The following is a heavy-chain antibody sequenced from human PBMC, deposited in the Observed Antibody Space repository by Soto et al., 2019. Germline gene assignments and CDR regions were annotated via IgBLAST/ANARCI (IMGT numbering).Heavy chain of an antibody. J-gene: IGHJ6*02. CDR3: AKDQSIAVAYGMDV. D-gene: IGHD6-19*01. CDR1: GFTFGTYD. V-gene: IGHV3-30*18. Sequence: GGSLRLSCAASGFTFGTYDMHWVRQAPGKGLEWVALISYDGSGKYYADSVKGRFTISRDNSQNTLYLLMSNLRTDDTSVYYCAKDQSIAVAYGMDVWGQGTTVTVSS. CDR2: ISYDGSGK.